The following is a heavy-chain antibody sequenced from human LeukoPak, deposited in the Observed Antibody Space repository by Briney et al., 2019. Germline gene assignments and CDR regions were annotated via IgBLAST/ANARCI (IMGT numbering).Heavy chain of an antibody. Sequence: GGSLRLSCAASGFTFSNYGLSWVRQAPGKGLEWVSAISGSGRSTYYAHSVQGRFTISRDNSKNTLYLQMNSLRAEDTAIYYCAKYGGHSSGFAYGGQGTMVTVSS. CDR2: ISGSGRST. J-gene: IGHJ4*02. V-gene: IGHV3-23*01. CDR1: GFTFSNYG. D-gene: IGHD4-23*01. CDR3: AKYGGHSSGFAY.